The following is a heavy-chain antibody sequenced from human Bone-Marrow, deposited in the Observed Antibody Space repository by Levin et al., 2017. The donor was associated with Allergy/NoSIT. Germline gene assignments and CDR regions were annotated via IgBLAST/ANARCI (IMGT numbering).Heavy chain of an antibody. CDR2: TNEDGSIK. CDR1: GFTFSRYW. D-gene: IGHD4/OR15-4a*01. J-gene: IGHJ4*02. CDR3: SRDLLGADDY. V-gene: IGHV3-74*01. Sequence: GGSLRLSCAASGFTFSRYWKHWGRQAPGKGLEWVSRTNEDGSIKTYADSVKDRFSISRDNVKNTLYLHMNSLRAEDTAVYYCSRDLLGADDYWGQGTLVTVSS.